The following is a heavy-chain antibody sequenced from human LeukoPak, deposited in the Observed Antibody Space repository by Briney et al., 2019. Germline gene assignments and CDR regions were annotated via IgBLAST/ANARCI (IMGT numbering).Heavy chain of an antibody. Sequence: GGSLRLSCAASGFTFSSYSMNWVRQAPGKGLEWVSAISGSGGSTYYADSVKGRFTISRDNSKNTLYLQMNSLRAEDTAVYYCAKGGSSWYASPLDYWGQGTLVTVSS. CDR1: GFTFSSYS. J-gene: IGHJ4*02. V-gene: IGHV3-23*01. CDR2: ISGSGGST. CDR3: AKGGSSWYASPLDY. D-gene: IGHD6-13*01.